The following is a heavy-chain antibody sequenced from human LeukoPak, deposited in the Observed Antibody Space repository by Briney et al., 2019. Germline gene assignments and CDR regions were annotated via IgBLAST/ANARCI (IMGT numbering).Heavy chain of an antibody. CDR2: IKQDGSEK. D-gene: IGHD4-11*01. Sequence: GGSLRLSCAASGFTFSSYWMSWVRQAPGKGLEWVANIKQDGSEKYYVDSVKGRFTISRDNAKNSLYLQMNSLRAEDTAVYYCARVTTPWCYYYMDVWGKGTTVTVSS. J-gene: IGHJ6*03. CDR3: ARVTTPWCYYYMDV. CDR1: GFTFSSYW. V-gene: IGHV3-7*01.